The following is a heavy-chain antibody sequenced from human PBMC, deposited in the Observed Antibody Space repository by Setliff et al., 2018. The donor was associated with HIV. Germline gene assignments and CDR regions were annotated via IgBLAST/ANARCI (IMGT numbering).Heavy chain of an antibody. D-gene: IGHD2-15*01. CDR1: RFTLSSYT. V-gene: IGHV3-21*01. Sequence: GGSLRLSCAASRFTLSSYTMNWVRQAPGKGLEWVSSISSTSSYMYYADSVKGRFTISRDNAKNTVYLQMNSLRPEDTAVYYCATLWMRGGYFDTWGQGTLVTVSS. J-gene: IGHJ4*02. CDR2: ISSTSSYM. CDR3: ATLWMRGGYFDT.